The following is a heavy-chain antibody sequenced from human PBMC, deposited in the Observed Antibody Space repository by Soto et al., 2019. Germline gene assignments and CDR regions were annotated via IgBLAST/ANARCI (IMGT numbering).Heavy chain of an antibody. CDR3: ARERGYAGNWYTGDS. CDR1: GFDFSGYA. Sequence: EVQLLESGGGAVQPGGSLRLSCAGSGFDFSGYAMAWVRQAPGKGLEWVSSISGSGGTTYYEDSVKDRFTISRDNSKNTLYLEMYGLGAEGTALYYCARERGYAGNWYTGDSWGQGTLVTVSS. D-gene: IGHD6-25*01. CDR2: ISGSGGTT. J-gene: IGHJ4*02. V-gene: IGHV3-23*01.